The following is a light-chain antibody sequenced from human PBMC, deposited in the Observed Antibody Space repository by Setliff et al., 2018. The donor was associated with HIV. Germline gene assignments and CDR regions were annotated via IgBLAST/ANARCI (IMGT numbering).Light chain of an antibody. J-gene: IGLJ3*02. Sequence: SYELTQPHSVSVALGQTATITCGRNNIGNKNVHWYQQRPGQAPVLVIYGNTSRPSGIPERFSGSNSRNMATLTISRAQAGDEADYYCQVSDSNTVVFGGGTQLTVL. V-gene: IGLV3-9*01. CDR2: GNT. CDR3: QVSDSNTVV. CDR1: NIGNKN.